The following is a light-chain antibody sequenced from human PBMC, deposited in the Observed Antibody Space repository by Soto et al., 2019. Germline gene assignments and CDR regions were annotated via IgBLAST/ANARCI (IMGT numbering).Light chain of an antibody. Sequence: EIVMTQSPATLSVSPVGIATLSCRASQSVSSNLAWYQQKPGQAPRLLIYGASSRATGIPARFSGSGSGTDFTLTISSLEPEDFAVYYCQQRSNWPPWTFGQGTKVDIK. CDR3: QQRSNWPPWT. J-gene: IGKJ1*01. CDR2: GAS. V-gene: IGKV3-11*01. CDR1: QSVSSN.